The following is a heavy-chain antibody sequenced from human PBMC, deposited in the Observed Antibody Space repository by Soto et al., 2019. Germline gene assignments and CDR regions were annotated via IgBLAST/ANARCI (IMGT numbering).Heavy chain of an antibody. CDR1: GFSFSIYA. V-gene: IGHV3-30-3*01. J-gene: IGHJ4*02. Sequence: AGGSLRLSCAAPGFSFSIYALHWVRQAPGKGLEWVAVISPNGSNQYYADSVKGRFTISRDTSKSTLYLQMTSLRPEDTAVYYCASGAAYYYDTSRYWGQGTLVTVSS. CDR2: ISPNGSNQ. D-gene: IGHD3-22*01. CDR3: ASGAAYYYDTSRY.